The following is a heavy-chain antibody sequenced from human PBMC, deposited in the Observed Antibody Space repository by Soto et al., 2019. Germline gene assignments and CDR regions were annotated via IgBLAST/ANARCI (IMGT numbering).Heavy chain of an antibody. CDR2: INHSGST. CDR3: ARRRRSGSGWSLSNYFDY. Sequence: SETLSLTCAVYGGSFSGYYWSWIRQPPGKGLEWIGEINHSGSTNYNPSLKSRVTISVDTSKNQFSLKLSSVTAADTAVYYCARRRRSGSGWSLSNYFDYWGQGTLVTVSS. V-gene: IGHV4-34*01. CDR1: GGSFSGYY. J-gene: IGHJ4*02. D-gene: IGHD6-19*01.